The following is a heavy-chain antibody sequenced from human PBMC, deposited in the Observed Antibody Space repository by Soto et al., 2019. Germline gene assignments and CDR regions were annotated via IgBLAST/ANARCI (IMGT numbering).Heavy chain of an antibody. CDR3: ANNLGSPYSSSWLVPVY. Sequence: GGSLRLSCAASGFTFSSYAMSWVRQAPGKGLEWVSAISGSGGSTYYADSVKGRFTISRDNSKNTLYLQMNSLRAEDTAVYYCANNLGSPYSSSWLVPVYWGQRTLVTVSS. J-gene: IGHJ4*02. CDR1: GFTFSSYA. D-gene: IGHD6-13*01. CDR2: ISGSGGST. V-gene: IGHV3-23*01.